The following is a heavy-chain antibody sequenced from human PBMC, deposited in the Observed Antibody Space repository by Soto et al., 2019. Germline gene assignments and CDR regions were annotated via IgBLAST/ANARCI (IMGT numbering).Heavy chain of an antibody. D-gene: IGHD1-26*01. CDR1: GFSLSKARMG. CDR2: IFWNDER. J-gene: IGHJ4*02. V-gene: IGHV2-26*01. Sequence: QVTLKESGPVLVKPTETLTLTCSVSGFSLSKARMGVSWIRQPPGKALEWLAHIFWNDERSYNTSLKSRLTISGDTSKSQVVLTMTNVGPVDTGTSFCARALREGLPIYYFDSGGQGTLVTVSS. CDR3: ARALREGLPIYYFDS.